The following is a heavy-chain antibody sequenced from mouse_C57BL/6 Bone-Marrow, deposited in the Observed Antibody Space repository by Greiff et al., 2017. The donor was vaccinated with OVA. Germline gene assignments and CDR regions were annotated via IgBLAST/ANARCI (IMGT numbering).Heavy chain of an antibody. J-gene: IGHJ2*01. CDR1: GFTFSSYA. V-gene: IGHV5-9-1*02. CDR2: ISSGGDYI. CDR3: TRVEVITTAFDY. Sequence: EVQLQESGEGLVKPGGSLKLSCAASGFTFSSYAMSWVRQTPEKRLEWVAYISSGGDYIYYADTVKGRFTISRDNARNTLYLQMSSLKSEDTAMYYCTRVEVITTAFDYWGQGTTLTVSS. D-gene: IGHD1-1*01.